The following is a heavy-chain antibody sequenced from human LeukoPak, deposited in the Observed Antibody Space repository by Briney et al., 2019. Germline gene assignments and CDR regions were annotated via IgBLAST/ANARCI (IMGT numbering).Heavy chain of an antibody. CDR3: AGGGSSWYPTPDWFDP. CDR2: IYPGDSDT. J-gene: IGHJ5*02. CDR1: GYSFTSYW. D-gene: IGHD6-13*01. Sequence: GESLKISCKGSGYSFTSYWIGWVRQMPGKGLEWMGIIYPGDSDTRYSPSFQGQVTISADKSISTAYLQWSSLKASDTAMYYCAGGGSSWYPTPDWFDPWGQGTLVTVSS. V-gene: IGHV5-51*01.